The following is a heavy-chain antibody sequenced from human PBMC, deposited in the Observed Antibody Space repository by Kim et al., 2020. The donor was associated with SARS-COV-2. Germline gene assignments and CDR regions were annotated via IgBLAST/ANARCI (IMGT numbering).Heavy chain of an antibody. CDR3: ASEGNYGDPYYYYYGMDV. J-gene: IGHJ6*02. CDR1: GYTFTSYG. V-gene: IGHV1-18*01. Sequence: ASVKVSCKASGYTFTSYGISWVRQAPGQGLEWMGWISAYNGNTNYAQKLQGRVTMTTDTSTSTAYMELRSLRSDDTAVYYCASEGNYGDPYYYYYGMDVWGQGTTVTVSS. CDR2: ISAYNGNT. D-gene: IGHD4-17*01.